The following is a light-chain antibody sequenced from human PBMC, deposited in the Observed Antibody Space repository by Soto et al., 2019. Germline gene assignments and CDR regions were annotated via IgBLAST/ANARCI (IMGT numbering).Light chain of an antibody. CDR3: QQRSNCPIFT. CDR1: QGVSSY. J-gene: IGKJ3*01. CDR2: DAS. V-gene: IGKV3D-11*01. Sequence: EIVLTQSPATLSLSPGGRATLSCRASQGVSSYLAWYQQKPGQAPRLLIYDASNRATGIPARFSGSGPGTDFTLTISSLETEDFAVYYCQQRSNCPIFTFGPGNKVDIK.